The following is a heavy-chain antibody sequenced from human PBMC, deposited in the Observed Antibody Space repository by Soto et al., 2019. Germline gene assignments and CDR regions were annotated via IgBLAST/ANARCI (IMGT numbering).Heavy chain of an antibody. J-gene: IGHJ5*02. Sequence: SETLSLTCTVSGGSISSSSYYWGWIRQPPGKGLEWIGSIYYSGSTYYNPSLKSRVTISVDTSKNQFSLKLSSVTAADTAVYYCARLPHWLRGSGSYLRFSWFDLWGQGTRVTVSS. CDR2: IYYSGST. V-gene: IGHV4-39*01. D-gene: IGHD3-10*01. CDR3: ARLPHWLRGSGSYLRFSWFDL. CDR1: GGSISSSSYY.